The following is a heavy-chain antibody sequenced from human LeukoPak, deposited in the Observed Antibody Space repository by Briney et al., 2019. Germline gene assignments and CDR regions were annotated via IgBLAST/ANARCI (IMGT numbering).Heavy chain of an antibody. CDR2: ISDSGGST. V-gene: IGHV3-23*01. J-gene: IGHJ1*01. CDR1: GFSFNNYA. D-gene: IGHD5-18*01. Sequence: GGSLTLSCAASGFSFNNYAMSWARQTPGKGLEWVSGISDSGGSTYYTDSVKGRFTISRDNSKDTVSLQMNNLRAADTALYFCVRHDSYIPFWGQGSLVTVSS. CDR3: VRHDSYIPF.